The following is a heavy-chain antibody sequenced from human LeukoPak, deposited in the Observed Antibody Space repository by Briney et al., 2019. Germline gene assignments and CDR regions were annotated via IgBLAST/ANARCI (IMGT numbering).Heavy chain of an antibody. D-gene: IGHD6-25*01. CDR3: ARKEAAAAYEYFQY. V-gene: IGHV4-4*02. Sequence: SETLSVTCTVSGASISTNNWWTWVRQSPGKGQEWIGEIYHSGGTNYNPSLKSRVTMSVDKSRNQFSLKVTSVTAADTAFYYCARKEAAAAYEYFQYWGQGTLVAVSS. J-gene: IGHJ1*01. CDR1: GASISTNNW. CDR2: IYHSGGT.